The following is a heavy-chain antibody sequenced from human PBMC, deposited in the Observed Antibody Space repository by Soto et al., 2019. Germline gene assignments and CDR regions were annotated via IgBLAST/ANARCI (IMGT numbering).Heavy chain of an antibody. CDR2: ILHDGSAE. CDR3: ARSRDGYSFYFYYGMDV. J-gene: IGHJ6*02. V-gene: IGHV3-30*03. CDR1: GFTFTSAY. D-gene: IGHD4-4*01. Sequence: QVQLVESGGGVVQPGRSLRLSCAASGFTFTSAYMHWVRQAPGKWLEWMALILHDGSAEYYADSVKGRFTISRDNSKSTLYLQMNSLRAEDTAVYYCARSRDGYSFYFYYGMDVCGQRTTVTVSS.